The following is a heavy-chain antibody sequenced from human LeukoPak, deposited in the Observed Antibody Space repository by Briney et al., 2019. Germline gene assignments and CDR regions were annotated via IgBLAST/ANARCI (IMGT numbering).Heavy chain of an antibody. CDR3: ARGSILVTAIPHYYYYGMDV. V-gene: IGHV1-2*02. J-gene: IGHJ6*02. D-gene: IGHD2-21*02. CDR2: INPNSGGT. Sequence: ASVKDSCKASGYTFTGYYMHWVRQAPGQGLEWMGWINPNSGGTNYAQKFQGRVTMTRDTSISTAYMELSRLRSDDTAVYYCARGSILVTAIPHYYYYGMDVWGQGTTVTVSS. CDR1: GYTFTGYY.